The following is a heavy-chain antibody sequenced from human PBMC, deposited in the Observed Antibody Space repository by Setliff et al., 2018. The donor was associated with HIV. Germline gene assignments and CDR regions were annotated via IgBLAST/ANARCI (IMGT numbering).Heavy chain of an antibody. CDR1: PESISSNNYY. CDR3: ARGVPLLPPHY. CDR2: IFYGGTV. J-gene: IGHJ4*02. Sequence: PSETLSLTCTVSPESISSNNYYWAWIRQPPGKGLEWIGCIFYGGTVYHSGRMYFNPSLKSRVTISVDTSERHFSLRMTSTTAADTAVYYCARGVPLLPPHYWGQGTLVTVSS. D-gene: IGHD2-21*02. V-gene: IGHV4-39*07.